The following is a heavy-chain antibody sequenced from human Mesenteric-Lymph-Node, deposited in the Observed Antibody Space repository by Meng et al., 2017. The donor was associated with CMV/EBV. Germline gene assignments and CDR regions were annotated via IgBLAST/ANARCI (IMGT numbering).Heavy chain of an antibody. Sequence: GESLKISCAASGFTFSSYEMNWVRQAPGKGLEWVSYITSSGGTTHYADSVKGRFTISRDNSKSTLYLQMNSLGGDDTAVYYCAKGAGSGWFYFDYWGQGTLVTVSS. J-gene: IGHJ4*02. D-gene: IGHD6-19*01. V-gene: IGHV3-23*01. CDR1: GFTFSSYE. CDR2: ITSSGGTT. CDR3: AKGAGSGWFYFDY.